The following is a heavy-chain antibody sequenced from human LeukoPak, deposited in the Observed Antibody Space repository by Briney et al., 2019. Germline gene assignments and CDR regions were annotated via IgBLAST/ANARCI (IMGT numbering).Heavy chain of an antibody. CDR3: AREDGYSYGPYYFDY. D-gene: IGHD5-18*01. V-gene: IGHV3-48*04. J-gene: IGHJ4*02. Sequence: GGSLRLSCAASGFTFSSYSMNWVRQAPGKGLEWVSYISSSSSTIYYADSVKGRFTISRDNAKNSLYLQMNSLRAEDTAVYYCAREDGYSYGPYYFDYWGQGTLVTVSS. CDR2: ISSSSSTI. CDR1: GFTFSSYS.